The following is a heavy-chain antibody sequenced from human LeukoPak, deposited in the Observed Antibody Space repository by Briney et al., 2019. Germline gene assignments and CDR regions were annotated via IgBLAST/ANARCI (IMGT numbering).Heavy chain of an antibody. CDR2: ISSSSSTI. Sequence: GGSLRLSCAASGFTFSSYSMNWVRQAPGKGLEWVSYISSSSSTIYYADSVKGRFTISRDNAKNSLYLQMNSLRAEDTAVYYCAREKVGERRIGYGMDVWGQGTTVTVSS. CDR1: GFTFSSYS. D-gene: IGHD3-10*01. V-gene: IGHV3-48*04. CDR3: AREKVGERRIGYGMDV. J-gene: IGHJ6*02.